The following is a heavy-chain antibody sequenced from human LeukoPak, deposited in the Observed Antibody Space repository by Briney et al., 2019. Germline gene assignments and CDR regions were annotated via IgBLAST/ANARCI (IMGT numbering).Heavy chain of an antibody. CDR3: ARVGYGDYEDVDY. J-gene: IGHJ4*02. Sequence: ASVKVSCKTAGYSFTTYPLNWVRQAPGQGLEWMGIINPSGGSTSYAQKFQGRVTMTRDMSTSTVYMELSSLRSEDTAVYYCARVGYGDYEDVDYWGQGTLVTVSS. CDR2: INPSGGST. V-gene: IGHV1-46*01. CDR1: GYSFTTYP. D-gene: IGHD4-17*01.